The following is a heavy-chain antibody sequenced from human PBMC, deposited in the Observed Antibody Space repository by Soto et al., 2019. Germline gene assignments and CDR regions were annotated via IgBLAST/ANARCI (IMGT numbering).Heavy chain of an antibody. J-gene: IGHJ5*02. D-gene: IGHD3-16*02. V-gene: IGHV1-18*04. CDR2: ISAYNGET. CDR3: ARVWGSYRAHSGGAGFDP. CDR1: GYTFTSNS. Sequence: QVQLVQSGAELKKPGASVKVSGAASGYTFTSNSITWVRQAPGQGLEWMGWISAYNGETSYAEKFQGRLTMTTSTSTSTAYMELMSLRSDDTAVYYCARVWGSYRAHSGGAGFDPWGQGTLVSVSS.